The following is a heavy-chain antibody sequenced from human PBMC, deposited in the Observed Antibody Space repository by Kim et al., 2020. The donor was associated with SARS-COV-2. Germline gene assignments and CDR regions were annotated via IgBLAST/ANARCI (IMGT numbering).Heavy chain of an antibody. J-gene: IGHJ4*02. CDR2: ISYDGSNK. Sequence: GGSLRLSCAASGFTFSSYAMHWVRQAPGKGLEWVAVISYDGSNKYYADSVKGRFTISRDNSKNTLYLQMNSLRAEDTAVYYCARDWGGPLWFGELMGFDYWGQGTLVTVSS. V-gene: IGHV3-30*04. CDR3: ARDWGGPLWFGELMGFDY. CDR1: GFTFSSYA. D-gene: IGHD3-10*01.